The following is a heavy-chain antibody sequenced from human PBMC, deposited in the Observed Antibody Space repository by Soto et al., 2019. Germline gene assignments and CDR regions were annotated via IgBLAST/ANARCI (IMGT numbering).Heavy chain of an antibody. V-gene: IGHV4-39*01. CDR1: GGSISSSSYY. J-gene: IGHJ3*02. CDR3: ATNVEMATAQLPTDAFDI. CDR2: IYYSGST. Sequence: SETLSLTCTVSGGSISSSSYYWGWIRQPPGKGLEWIGSIYYSGSTYYNPSLKSRVTISVDTSKNQFSLKLSSVTAADTAVYYCATNVEMATAQLPTDAFDIWGQGTMVTVSS. D-gene: IGHD5-12*01.